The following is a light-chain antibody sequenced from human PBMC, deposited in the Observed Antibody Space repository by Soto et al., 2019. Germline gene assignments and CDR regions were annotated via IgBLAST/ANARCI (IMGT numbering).Light chain of an antibody. J-gene: IGKJ2*01. V-gene: IGKV3-20*01. CDR2: GAS. CDR1: QSVSSSQ. Sequence: EIVLTQSPGTLSLSPGESATLSCRASQSVSSSQVAWYQQKPGQAPRLLIYGASSRATGIPDRFSGVGSETDFTLTISRLEPEDFAVYSCQQYQTSPHTFGQGTKLEIK. CDR3: QQYQTSPHT.